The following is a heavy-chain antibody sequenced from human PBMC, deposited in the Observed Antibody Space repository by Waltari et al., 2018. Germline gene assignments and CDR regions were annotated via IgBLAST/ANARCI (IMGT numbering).Heavy chain of an antibody. V-gene: IGHV1-69-2*01. Sequence: EVQLLQSGTELKKPGSTVKISCQVSGYRFTDYYIHCVQQAPGKGPQWMGLVDTEDGETIYAGRFQGRVTITADTSTETAFMELSSLTSDDTAVYYCVTALGDRSSASRPFDVWGLGTLITVSS. J-gene: IGHJ3*01. CDR3: VTALGDRSSASRPFDV. CDR2: VDTEDGET. D-gene: IGHD3-10*01. CDR1: GYRFTDYY.